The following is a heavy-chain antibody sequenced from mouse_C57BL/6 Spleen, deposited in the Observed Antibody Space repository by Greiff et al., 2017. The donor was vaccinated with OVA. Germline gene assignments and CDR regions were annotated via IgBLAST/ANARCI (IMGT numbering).Heavy chain of an antibody. J-gene: IGHJ2*01. CDR2: IRSKSNNYAT. V-gene: IGHV10-1*01. Sequence: EVKLVESGGGLVQPKGSLKLSCAASGFSFNTYAMNWVRQAPGKGLEWVARIRSKSNNYATYYADSVKDRFTISRDESESMLYLQMNNLKTEDTAMDYCVRQGYSIYFDYWGQGTTLTVSS. CDR3: VRQGYSIYFDY. D-gene: IGHD2-5*01. CDR1: GFSFNTYA.